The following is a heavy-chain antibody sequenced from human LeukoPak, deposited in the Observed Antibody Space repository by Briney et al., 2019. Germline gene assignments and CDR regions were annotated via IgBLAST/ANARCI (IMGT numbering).Heavy chain of an antibody. CDR2: INHSGST. Sequence: SETLSLTCAVYGGSFSGYYWSWIRQPPGKGLEWIGEINHSGSTNYNPSLKSRVTISVDTSKNQFSLKLSSVTAADTAVYYCVRDPWYPSHWFDPWGQGTLVTVSS. V-gene: IGHV4-34*01. J-gene: IGHJ5*02. CDR3: VRDPWYPSHWFDP. D-gene: IGHD2-15*01. CDR1: GGSFSGYY.